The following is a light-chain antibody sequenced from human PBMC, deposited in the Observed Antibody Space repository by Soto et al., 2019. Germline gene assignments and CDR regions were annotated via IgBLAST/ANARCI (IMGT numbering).Light chain of an antibody. Sequence: EIVMTQSPATLSVSPGERVTLSCRASQSVSDNLAWYQQKPGQAPRLLIYGASTRATTTPARFSDSGSGTEFTLTISSLQSEDFAVYFCQQSNNWPYTFGQGTKVDIK. CDR3: QQSNNWPYT. J-gene: IGKJ2*01. CDR1: QSVSDN. V-gene: IGKV3-15*01. CDR2: GAS.